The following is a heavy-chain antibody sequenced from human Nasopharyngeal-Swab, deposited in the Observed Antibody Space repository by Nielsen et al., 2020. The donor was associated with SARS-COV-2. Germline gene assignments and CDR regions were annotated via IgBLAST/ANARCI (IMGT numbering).Heavy chain of an antibody. D-gene: IGHD6-19*01. Sequence: WIRQPPGKGLEWVSSITSTGAYIYYGGPVKGRFTISRDNARKSLYLQMNSLRAEDTAVYYCARESGGWQPYFDSWGQGTLVTVSS. CDR3: ARESGGWQPYFDS. CDR2: ITSTGAYI. J-gene: IGHJ4*02. V-gene: IGHV3-21*01.